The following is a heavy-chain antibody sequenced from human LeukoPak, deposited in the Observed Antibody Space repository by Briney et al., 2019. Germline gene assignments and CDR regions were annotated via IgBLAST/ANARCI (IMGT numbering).Heavy chain of an antibody. Sequence: SETLSLTCAVSGGSVSSDDYSWGWIRQPPGKGLEWIGYIFHSASTYHNLSLRSRVTISLDRSKNQFSLKMSSVTAADMAVYYCARGYDSSGQTGRYYFDHWGQGTLVTVSS. D-gene: IGHD3-22*01. CDR1: GGSVSSDDYS. CDR2: IFHSAST. V-gene: IGHV4-30-2*01. CDR3: ARGYDSSGQTGRYYFDH. J-gene: IGHJ4*02.